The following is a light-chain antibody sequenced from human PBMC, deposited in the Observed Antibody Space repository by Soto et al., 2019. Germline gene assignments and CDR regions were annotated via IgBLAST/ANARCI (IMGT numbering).Light chain of an antibody. J-gene: IGLJ7*01. V-gene: IGLV2-23*02. CDR1: SSDVGSYKL. CDR2: EVS. CDR3: CSYAGTSTHTV. Sequence: QSALTQPASVSGSPGQSITISCTGTSSDVGSYKLVSWYQQHPGKAPKLMISEVSKRPSGISDRFSGSKSGSTASLTISGLQAEDEADDYCCSYAGTSTHTVFGGGTQLTVL.